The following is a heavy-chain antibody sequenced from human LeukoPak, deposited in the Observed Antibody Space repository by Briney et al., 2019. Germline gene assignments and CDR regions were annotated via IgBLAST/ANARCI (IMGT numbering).Heavy chain of an antibody. CDR2: ISGSGDST. V-gene: IGHV3-23*01. CDR1: GFSFISYA. D-gene: IGHD1-26*01. J-gene: IGHJ3*01. Sequence: PGGSLRLSCAASGFSFISYAMSWVRQAPGKGLEWVSTISGSGDSTYYADSVKGRFTISRDNSKNTLYLQMNSLRVEDTALYYCAKLVGRLPFELSGEGAAVTVSS. CDR3: AKLVGRLPFEL.